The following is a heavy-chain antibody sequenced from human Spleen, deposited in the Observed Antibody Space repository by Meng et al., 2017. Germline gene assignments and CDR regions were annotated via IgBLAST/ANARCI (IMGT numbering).Heavy chain of an antibody. Sequence: QVQLQQSGPGLVKPSQTLSLTCAISGDSVSSNSAAWTWIRQSPSRGLEWLGRTYYRSKWYSDYAISLKSRITINPDTSKNQFSLHLNSVTPEDTAIYYCGRVKGGTVGVDYWGLGTLVTVSS. CDR2: TYYRSKWYS. CDR3: GRVKGGTVGVDY. CDR1: GDSVSSNSAA. J-gene: IGHJ4*02. V-gene: IGHV6-1*01. D-gene: IGHD1/OR15-1a*01.